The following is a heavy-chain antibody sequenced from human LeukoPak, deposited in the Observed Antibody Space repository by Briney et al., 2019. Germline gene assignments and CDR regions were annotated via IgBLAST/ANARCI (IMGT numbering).Heavy chain of an antibody. CDR2: IYYSGST. Sequence: SETLSLTCTVSGGSISSYYWSWIRQPPGKGLEWIGYIYYSGSTNYNPSLKSRVTISVDASKTHFYLKLSSVTAADTAVYYCARLVPGWATLDYWGQGTLVTVSS. J-gene: IGHJ4*02. D-gene: IGHD2-8*01. CDR1: GGSISSYY. CDR3: ARLVPGWATLDY. V-gene: IGHV4-59*01.